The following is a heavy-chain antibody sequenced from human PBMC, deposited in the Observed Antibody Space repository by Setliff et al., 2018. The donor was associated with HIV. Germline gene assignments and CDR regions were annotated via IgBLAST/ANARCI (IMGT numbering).Heavy chain of an antibody. CDR1: GGSFSDYY. J-gene: IGHJ4*02. Sequence: PSETLSLTCAVYGGSFSDYYWTWIRQSPGKGLEWIGEINHSGTTYYNPSLKSRVTISVDTSKNQFSLKLSSVTAADTAVYYCARMYSGYDWSPAGARTRYFDYWGQGTLVTVSS. V-gene: IGHV4-34*01. D-gene: IGHD5-12*01. CDR2: INHSGTT. CDR3: ARMYSGYDWSPAGARTRYFDY.